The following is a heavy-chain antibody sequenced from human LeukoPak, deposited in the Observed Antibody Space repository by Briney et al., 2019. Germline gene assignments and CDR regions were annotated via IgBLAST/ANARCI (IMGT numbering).Heavy chain of an antibody. J-gene: IGHJ4*02. D-gene: IGHD3-22*01. V-gene: IGHV3-21*01. CDR1: GFTFSSYS. CDR2: ISSSSSYI. Sequence: AGGSLRLSCAASGFTFSSYSMNWVCQAPGKGLEWVSSISSSSSYIYYADSVKGRFTISRDNAKNSLYLQMNSLRAEDTAVYYCARDTYYYYYDSSGRPLYYFDYWGQGTLVTVSS. CDR3: ARDTYYYYYDSSGRPLYYFDY.